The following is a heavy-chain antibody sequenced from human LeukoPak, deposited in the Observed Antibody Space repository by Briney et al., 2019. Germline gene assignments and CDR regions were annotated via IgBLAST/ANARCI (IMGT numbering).Heavy chain of an antibody. CDR1: GFTFSSYW. Sequence: GGSLRLSCAASGFTFSSYWMSWVRQAPGKGLEWVANIKQDGSEKYYVDSVKGRFTISRDNAKNSLYLQMNSLRAEDTAVYYCAKAPGAVVPAARDYWGQGTLVTVSS. J-gene: IGHJ4*02. CDR3: AKAPGAVVPAARDY. V-gene: IGHV3-7*03. CDR2: IKQDGSEK. D-gene: IGHD2-2*01.